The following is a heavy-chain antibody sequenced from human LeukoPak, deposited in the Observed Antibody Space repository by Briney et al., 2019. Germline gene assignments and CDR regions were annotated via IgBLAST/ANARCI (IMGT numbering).Heavy chain of an antibody. CDR1: GFTFSSYA. J-gene: IGHJ4*02. CDR3: AKGDWNDPGSTGFDY. V-gene: IGHV3-23*01. Sequence: PGGSLRLSCAASGFTFSSYAMSWVRQAPGKGLEWVSAISGSGGSTYYADSVKGRFTISRDNFKNTLYLQMNSLRAEDTAVYYCAKGDWNDPGSTGFDYWGQGTLVTVSS. D-gene: IGHD1-1*01. CDR2: ISGSGGST.